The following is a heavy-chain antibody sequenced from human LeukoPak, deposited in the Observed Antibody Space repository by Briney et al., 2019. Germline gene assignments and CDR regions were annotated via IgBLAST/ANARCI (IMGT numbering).Heavy chain of an antibody. J-gene: IGHJ4*02. D-gene: IGHD2-15*01. CDR2: IYYSGST. Sequence: PETLSLTCTVSGGSISSSSYYWGWIRQPPGKGLEWIGSIYYSGSTYYNPSLKSRVTISVDTSKNQFSLKLSSVTAADTAVYYCARHRRIRAPFDYWGQGTLVTVSS. CDR3: ARHRRIRAPFDY. CDR1: GGSISSSSYY. V-gene: IGHV4-39*01.